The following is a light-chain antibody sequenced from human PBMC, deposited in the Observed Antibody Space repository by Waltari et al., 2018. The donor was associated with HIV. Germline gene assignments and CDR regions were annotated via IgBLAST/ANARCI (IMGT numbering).Light chain of an antibody. J-gene: IGLJ1*01. Sequence: QSALTQPASVSGSPGQSITITCTGTSSDVGSYKSFSWYQQHPDKAPKLIIYDVTNRPSGVSNRFSGSKSGNTASLTISGLQADDEADYFCNSYVAADTRIFGPGTKVTVL. CDR1: SSDVGSYKS. CDR3: NSYVAADTRI. CDR2: DVT. V-gene: IGLV2-14*01.